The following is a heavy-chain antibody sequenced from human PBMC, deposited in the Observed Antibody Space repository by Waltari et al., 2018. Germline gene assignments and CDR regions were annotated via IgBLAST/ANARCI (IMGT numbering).Heavy chain of an antibody. CDR2: IIPMFGTA. J-gene: IGHJ4*02. Sequence: QVQLVQSGAEVKNPGSSVKVSCKASGGTFRNYGISWVRQAPGQGLEWMGGIIPMFGTANYAQRSQERVTITADESKSTVHLELSGLRSEDTARYYCARARPTTVTIRTPLNYWGQGTLVTVSS. V-gene: IGHV1-69*01. CDR1: GGTFRNYG. CDR3: ARARPTTVTIRTPLNY. D-gene: IGHD4-17*01.